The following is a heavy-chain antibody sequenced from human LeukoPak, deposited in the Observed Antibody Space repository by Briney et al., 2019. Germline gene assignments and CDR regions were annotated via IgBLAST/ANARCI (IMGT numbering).Heavy chain of an antibody. J-gene: IGHJ4*02. D-gene: IGHD1-26*01. CDR2: ISSSGSTI. CDR1: GFTFSSYA. CDR3: ARAQRELLRFDY. V-gene: IGHV3-48*03. Sequence: GGSLRLSCAASGFTFSSYAMSWVRQAPGKGLEWVSYISSSGSTIYYADSVKGRFTISRDNAKNSLYLQMNSLRAEDTAVYYCARAQRELLRFDYWGQGTLVTVSS.